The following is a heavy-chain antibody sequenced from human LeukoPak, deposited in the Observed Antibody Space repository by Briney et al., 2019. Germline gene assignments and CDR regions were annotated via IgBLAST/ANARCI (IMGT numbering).Heavy chain of an antibody. V-gene: IGHV4-59*04. Sequence: SETLSLTYNVSGGAVNSYYWSWIRQTPGEGLKWIGYISHNGNIDYAPSLKSRVTMSIDTTKNQFSLKLTSVTAADTAVYYCARVGYPTQRRVLSAVSVPTAGAFDIWGQGTLVTVSS. CDR1: GGAVNSYY. CDR2: ISHNGNI. D-gene: IGHD6-25*01. CDR3: ARVGYPTQRRVLSAVSVPTAGAFDI. J-gene: IGHJ3*02.